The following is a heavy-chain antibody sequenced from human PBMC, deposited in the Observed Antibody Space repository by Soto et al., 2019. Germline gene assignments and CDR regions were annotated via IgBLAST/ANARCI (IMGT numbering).Heavy chain of an antibody. Sequence: QVQLVESGGGVVQPGRSLRLSCAASGFTFSSYGMHWVRQAPGKGLEWVAVIWYDGSNKYYADSVKGRFTISRDNSKNTLYLQMNSLRAEDTAVYYCARDRYVDYYYGMDVWGQGTTVTVSS. CDR1: GFTFSSYG. CDR3: ARDRYVDYYYGMDV. CDR2: IWYDGSNK. V-gene: IGHV3-33*01. J-gene: IGHJ6*02. D-gene: IGHD3-16*01.